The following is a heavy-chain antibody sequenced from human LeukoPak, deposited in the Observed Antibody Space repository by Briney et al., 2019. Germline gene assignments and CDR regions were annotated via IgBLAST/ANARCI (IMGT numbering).Heavy chain of an antibody. D-gene: IGHD2-2*01. V-gene: IGHV4-59*01. CDR2: IYYSGST. Sequence: SETLSLTCTVSGGAISSYYWSWIRQPPGKGLEWIGYIYYSGSTNYNPSLKSRVTISVETSKNQFSLKLSSVTAADTAVYYCARNTGPGFCSVPSCHYYYHYIDVWGRGTTVTVSS. CDR1: GGAISSYY. CDR3: ARNTGPGFCSVPSCHYYYHYIDV. J-gene: IGHJ6*03.